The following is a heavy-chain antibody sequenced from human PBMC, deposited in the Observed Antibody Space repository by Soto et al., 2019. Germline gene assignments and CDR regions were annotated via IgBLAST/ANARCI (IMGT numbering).Heavy chain of an antibody. V-gene: IGHV1-69*10. J-gene: IGHJ4*02. CDR1: GGTFNRYA. D-gene: IGHD1-26*01. CDR3: ARGTTSWELDY. Sequence: WASVKVSCKASGGTFNRYAISWVRQAPGQGLEWMGGIIPILGSPNYARKFQGRVTITADKSTSTTYMELSSLTSEDTAVYYCARGTTSWELDYWGQGSLLTVSS. CDR2: IIPILGSP.